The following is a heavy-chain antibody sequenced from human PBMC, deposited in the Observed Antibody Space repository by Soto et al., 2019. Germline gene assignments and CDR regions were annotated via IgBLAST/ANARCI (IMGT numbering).Heavy chain of an antibody. Sequence: QLHLQESGSGLVKPSQTLSLTCAVSGGYISSGGYSWSWIRQPPGKGLEWIGYIYHSGSTYYNPSLKSRVTISVDRSKNQFSLKLSSVTAADTAVYYCAAGAIFGVVPLDYWGQGTLVTVSS. CDR3: AAGAIFGVVPLDY. D-gene: IGHD3-3*01. V-gene: IGHV4-30-2*01. J-gene: IGHJ4*02. CDR2: IYHSGST. CDR1: GGYISSGGYS.